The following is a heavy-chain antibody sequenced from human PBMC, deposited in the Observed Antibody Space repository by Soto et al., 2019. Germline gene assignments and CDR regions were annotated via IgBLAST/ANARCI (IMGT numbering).Heavy chain of an antibody. V-gene: IGHV3-23*01. CDR1: GFTFSGNV. CDR3: AKNGCGGDCYSSVAGNWFDP. D-gene: IGHD2-21*02. CDR2: ISGGGGST. Sequence: EVQLLESGGGLVQPGGSLRLSCVASGFTFSGNVMSWVRQAPGKGLEWISIISGGGGSTYYADSVKGRFTISRDTSNNTLYLQMHSLTAADTAVYYCAKNGCGGDCYSSVAGNWFDPWGQGTLVTVSS. J-gene: IGHJ5*02.